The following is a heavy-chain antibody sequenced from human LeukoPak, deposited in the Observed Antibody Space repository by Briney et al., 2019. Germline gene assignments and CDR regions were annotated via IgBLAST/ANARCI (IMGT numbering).Heavy chain of an antibody. V-gene: IGHV1-18*04. Sequence: GASVKVSCKASGYTFTSYGISWVRQAPGQGLEWMGWISAYNGNTNYAQKLQGRVTMTTDTSTSTAYMELGSLRSDDTAVYYCARVIGDYYGSVSHYLFGYWGQGTLVTVSS. J-gene: IGHJ4*02. CDR1: GYTFTSYG. CDR3: ARVIGDYYGSVSHYLFGY. D-gene: IGHD3-10*01. CDR2: ISAYNGNT.